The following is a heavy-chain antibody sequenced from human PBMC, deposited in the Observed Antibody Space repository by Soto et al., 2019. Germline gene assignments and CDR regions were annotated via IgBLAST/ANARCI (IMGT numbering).Heavy chain of an antibody. CDR3: ATYSSSWDYYYYYGMDV. Sequence: QVQLVQSGAEMKKPGSSVKVSCKASGGTFSSYAISWVRQAPGQGLEWMGGIIPIFGTANYAQKFQGRVTITADESTSTAYMELSSLRSEDTAVYYCATYSSSWDYYYYYGMDVWGQGTTVTVSS. D-gene: IGHD6-13*01. V-gene: IGHV1-69*01. J-gene: IGHJ6*02. CDR2: IIPIFGTA. CDR1: GGTFSSYA.